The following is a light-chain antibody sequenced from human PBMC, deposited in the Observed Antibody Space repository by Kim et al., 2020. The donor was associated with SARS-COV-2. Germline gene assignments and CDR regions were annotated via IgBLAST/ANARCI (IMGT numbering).Light chain of an antibody. CDR3: QQYGSSPRT. V-gene: IGKV3-20*01. J-gene: IGKJ1*01. Sequence: SSGERATLSCRASQSVSSSYLAWYQQKPGQAPRLVLYGASRRATGIPDRFSGSGSGTDFTLTISRLEPEDFAVYYCQQYGSSPRTFGQGTKVEIK. CDR1: QSVSSSY. CDR2: GAS.